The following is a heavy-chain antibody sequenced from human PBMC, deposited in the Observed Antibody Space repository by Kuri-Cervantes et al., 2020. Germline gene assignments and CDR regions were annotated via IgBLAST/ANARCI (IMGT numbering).Heavy chain of an antibody. CDR1: GFTFSSYG. J-gene: IGHJ6*03. D-gene: IGHD3-16*02. CDR2: INHSGST. CDR3: ARGLSEHAMITFGGVIVNPPRYYYDYFLDV. Sequence: GSLRLSCAASGFTFSSYGMHWIRQPPGKGLECIGEINHSGSTNYNQSLKIRVTISVDTPKTQFYLKLSSVHAADTAAYYCARGLSEHAMITFGGVIVNPPRYYYDYFLDVWGKGTTVTVSS. V-gene: IGHV4-34*01.